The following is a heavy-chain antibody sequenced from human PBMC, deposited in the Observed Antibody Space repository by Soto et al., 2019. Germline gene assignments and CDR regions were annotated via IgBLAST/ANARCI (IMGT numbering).Heavy chain of an antibody. J-gene: IGHJ4*02. D-gene: IGHD1-26*01. Sequence: GGSLRLSCFASGFTFTSSGMNWVRQVPGKGLEWIAVVAYDAYSISYADSVWGRLTISRDNSNNSIHLQMNSLRPEDTALYYCAKNPYHGIYRGDAFDSWGQGTLVTVSS. CDR1: GFTFTSSG. CDR3: AKNPYHGIYRGDAFDS. V-gene: IGHV3-30*18. CDR2: VAYDAYSI.